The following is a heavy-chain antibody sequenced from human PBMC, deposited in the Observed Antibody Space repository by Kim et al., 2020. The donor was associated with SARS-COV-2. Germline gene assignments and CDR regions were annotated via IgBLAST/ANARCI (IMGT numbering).Heavy chain of an antibody. CDR1: GYTFTGYY. D-gene: IGHD5-18*01. CDR3: ALIDTAMVKESVYYYYGMDV. V-gene: IGHV1-2*02. J-gene: IGHJ6*02. CDR2: INPNSGGT. Sequence: ASVKVSCKASGYTFTGYYMHWVRQAPGQGLEWMGWINPNSGGTNYAQKFQGRVTMTRDTSISTAYMELSRLRSDDTAVYYCALIDTAMVKESVYYYYGMDVWGQGTTVTVSS.